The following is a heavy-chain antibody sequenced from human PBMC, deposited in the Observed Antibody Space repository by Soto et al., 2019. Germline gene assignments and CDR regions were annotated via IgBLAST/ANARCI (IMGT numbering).Heavy chain of an antibody. CDR1: GFSFSSYA. CDR2: ISGSGGST. V-gene: IGHV3-23*01. CDR3: AKLKAYTYGPGAYFDY. J-gene: IGHJ4*02. Sequence: XECLRLACAACGFSFSSYAMSWVRQAPGKGLEWVSAISGSGGSTDYVDAVKGRFTISRDKSKNTLYLQMNSLRAEDTAVYYRAKLKAYTYGPGAYFDYCGQRTLVTVSS. D-gene: IGHD5-18*01.